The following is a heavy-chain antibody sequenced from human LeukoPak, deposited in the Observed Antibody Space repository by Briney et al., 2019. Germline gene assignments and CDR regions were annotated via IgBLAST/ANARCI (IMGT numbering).Heavy chain of an antibody. CDR3: AKDSDYYYYMDV. J-gene: IGHJ6*03. CDR1: GFTFSSYA. V-gene: IGHV3-23*01. Sequence: PGGSLRLSCAASGFTFSSYAMTWVRQAPGKGLEWVSTISGSGGSTYYVDSVKGRFTISRDNSKNTLSLQMNSLRAEDTAVYYCAKDSDYYYYMDVWGKGTTVTVSS. CDR2: ISGSGGST.